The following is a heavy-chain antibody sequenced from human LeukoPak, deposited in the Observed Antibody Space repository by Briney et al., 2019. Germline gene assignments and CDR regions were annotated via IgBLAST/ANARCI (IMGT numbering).Heavy chain of an antibody. CDR1: GFTFDDYA. CDR2: ISWNSGRI. V-gene: IGHV3-9*01. CDR3: AKADSYGLESYFDY. J-gene: IGHJ4*02. Sequence: GGSLSLSCAASGFTFDDYAMHWVRQPPGEGREWVSGISWNSGRIGYADSVKGRFTISRDNAKNSLYLQMNSLRAEDTALYYCAKADSYGLESYFDYWGQGTLVTVSS. D-gene: IGHD5-18*01.